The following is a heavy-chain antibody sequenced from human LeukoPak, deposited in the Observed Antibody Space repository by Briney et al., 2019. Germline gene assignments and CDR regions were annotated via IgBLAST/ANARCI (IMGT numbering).Heavy chain of an antibody. Sequence: GGSLRLSCAASGFTFTNFAMHWVRQAPGKGLEWVASVTWNGGDTEYADSVRGRFTLSRDNANQSLSLQMSSLRPEDTAFYFCAKGLKRSYSRQYFDSWGQGILVTVSS. D-gene: IGHD5-18*01. CDR1: GFTFTNFA. CDR3: AKGLKRSYSRQYFDS. V-gene: IGHV3-9*01. CDR2: VTWNGGDT. J-gene: IGHJ4*02.